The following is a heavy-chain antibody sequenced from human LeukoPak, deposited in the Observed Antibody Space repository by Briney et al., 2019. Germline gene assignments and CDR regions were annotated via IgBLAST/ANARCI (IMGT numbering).Heavy chain of an antibody. V-gene: IGHV1-69*05. J-gene: IGHJ6*03. CDR3: ARASDFWSGQPHYYYYMDV. Sequence: ASVKVSCKASGGAFSSYAISWVRQAPGQGLEWMGGIIPIFGTANYAQKFQGRVTITTDESTSTAYMELSSLRSEDTAVYYCARASDFWSGQPHYYYYMDVWGKGTTVTVSS. CDR1: GGAFSSYA. CDR2: IIPIFGTA. D-gene: IGHD3-3*01.